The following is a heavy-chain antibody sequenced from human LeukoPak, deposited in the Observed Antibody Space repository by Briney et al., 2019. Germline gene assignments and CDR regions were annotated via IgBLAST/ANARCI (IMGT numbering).Heavy chain of an antibody. CDR3: GSLWPGD. D-gene: IGHD2/OR15-2a*01. J-gene: IGHJ4*02. CDR1: GGSFSNYY. Sequence: SETLSLTCAVYGGSFSNYYWSWIRQPPGKGLEWLGEINHSGSTNYNPSLKSRVTISVDTSKNQFSLKLTSVTAADTAAYYCGSLWPGDWGQGTLVTVSS. CDR2: INHSGST. V-gene: IGHV4-34*01.